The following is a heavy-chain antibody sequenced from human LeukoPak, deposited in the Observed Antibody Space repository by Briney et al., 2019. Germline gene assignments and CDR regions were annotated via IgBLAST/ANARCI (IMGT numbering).Heavy chain of an antibody. CDR1: GFTFSSHA. V-gene: IGHV3-23*01. CDR2: VSGSGAGT. CDR3: AKATGYYYMDV. J-gene: IGHJ6*03. Sequence: GGSLRLSCAASGFTFSSHAMTWVRQAPGTGLEWVSSVSGSGAGTHYADSVKGRFTISRDNSNNTLYLQMNSLRVEDTAVYYCAKATGYYYMDVWGKGTTVTVSS.